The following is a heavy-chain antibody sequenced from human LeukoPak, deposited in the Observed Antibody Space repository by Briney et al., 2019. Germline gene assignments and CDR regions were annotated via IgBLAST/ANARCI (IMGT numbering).Heavy chain of an antibody. Sequence: PSETLSLTCAVYGGSFSGYYWSWIRQPPGKGLEWIGEINHSGSTNYNPSLKSRVTISVDTSKNQFSLKLSSVTAADTAVYYCARGPWDYGRKPFDIWGQGTMVTVSS. J-gene: IGHJ3*02. CDR2: INHSGST. CDR3: ARGPWDYGRKPFDI. V-gene: IGHV4-34*01. CDR1: GGSFSGYY. D-gene: IGHD4-17*01.